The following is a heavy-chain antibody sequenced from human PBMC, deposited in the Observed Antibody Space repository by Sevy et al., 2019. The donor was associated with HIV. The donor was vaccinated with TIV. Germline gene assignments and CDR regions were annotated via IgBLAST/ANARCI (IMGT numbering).Heavy chain of an antibody. D-gene: IGHD3-9*01. J-gene: IGHJ6*02. CDR2: IQSKIDGGTT. V-gene: IGHV3-15*01. Sequence: GGCLRLSCAASGFTFTHAWMNWVRQAPGKGLEWVGRIQSKIDGGTTDFAAPVKGRFTISRDDSKNTVFLQMNSLKTEDADVYYCTTSSHTPRVWRDFDARFYFFYYGMDVWGQGTTVTVSS. CDR3: TTSSHTPRVWRDFDARFYFFYYGMDV. CDR1: GFTFTHAW.